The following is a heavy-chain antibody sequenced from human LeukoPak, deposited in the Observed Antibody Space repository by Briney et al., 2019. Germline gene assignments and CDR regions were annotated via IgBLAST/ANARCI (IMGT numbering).Heavy chain of an antibody. J-gene: IGHJ6*02. CDR1: GGSISSSNW. V-gene: IGHV4-4*02. D-gene: IGHD6-13*01. CDR3: ARVGSSSWYRNSYHYYGMDV. Sequence: SGTLSLTCAVSGGSISSSNWWSWVRQPPGKGLEWIGEIYHSGSTNYNPSLKSRVTISIDKSKNQFSLKLSSVTAADTAVYYCARVGSSSWYRNSYHYYGMDVWGQGTTVTVSS. CDR2: IYHSGST.